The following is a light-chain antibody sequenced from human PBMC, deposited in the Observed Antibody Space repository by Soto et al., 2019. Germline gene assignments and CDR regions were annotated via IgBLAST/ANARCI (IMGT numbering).Light chain of an antibody. CDR3: ATWDRSLSVGV. CDR1: SSNIGNNY. Sequence: QSVLTQPPSVSAAPGQTVTISCSGRSSNIGNNYVVWYQQLPGTAPKLLIYDNDKRPSGIPDRFSGSKSGTSATLGITGLQTGDEADYYCATWDRSLSVGVFGGGTKLTVL. J-gene: IGLJ2*01. CDR2: DND. V-gene: IGLV1-51*01.